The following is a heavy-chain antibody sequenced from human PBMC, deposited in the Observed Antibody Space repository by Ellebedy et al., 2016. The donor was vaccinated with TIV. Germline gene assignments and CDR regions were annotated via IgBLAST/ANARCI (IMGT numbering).Heavy chain of an antibody. CDR2: IYHSGST. J-gene: IGHJ4*02. Sequence: SETLSLXXAVSGGSISSSNWWSWVRQPPGKGLEWIGEIYHSGSTNYNPSLKSRVTISVDKSKNQFSLKLSSVTAADTAVYYCARGGGVGFGEFRRARTFDYWGQGTLVTVSS. V-gene: IGHV4-4*02. CDR3: ARGGGVGFGEFRRARTFDY. CDR1: GGSISSSNW. D-gene: IGHD3-10*01.